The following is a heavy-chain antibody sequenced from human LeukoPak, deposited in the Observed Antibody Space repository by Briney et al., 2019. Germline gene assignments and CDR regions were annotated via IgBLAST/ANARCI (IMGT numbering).Heavy chain of an antibody. Sequence: ASVKVSCKASGYTFTSYFTHWVRQAPGQWLEWMGIINPSGGSTSYAQKFQGRVTMTRDTSTSTVYMELSSLRSEDTAVYYCARTAGRTFDYWGQGTLVTVSS. CDR3: ARTAGRTFDY. D-gene: IGHD6-6*01. J-gene: IGHJ4*02. CDR1: GYTFTSYF. CDR2: INPSGGST. V-gene: IGHV1-46*01.